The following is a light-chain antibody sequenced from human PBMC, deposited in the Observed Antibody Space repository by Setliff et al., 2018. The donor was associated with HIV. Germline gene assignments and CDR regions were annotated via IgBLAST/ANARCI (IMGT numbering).Light chain of an antibody. Sequence: QSALTQPASVSGSPGQSITISCTGTSSDVGAYNYVSWYQQHPGRAPKLLIYEVSNRPSGISNRFSGSKSDNAASLTISGLQAEDEADYYCSSFTTDRTYVFGTGTKVTVL. V-gene: IGLV2-14*01. CDR3: SSFTTDRTYV. J-gene: IGLJ1*01. CDR2: EVS. CDR1: SSDVGAYNY.